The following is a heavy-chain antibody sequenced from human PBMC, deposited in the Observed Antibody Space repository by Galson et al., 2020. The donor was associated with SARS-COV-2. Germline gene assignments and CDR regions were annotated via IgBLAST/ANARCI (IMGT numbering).Heavy chain of an antibody. Sequence: ETSETLSLTCAVSGGSISSGGYSWSWIRQPPGKGLEWIGYIYHSGSTYYNPSLKSRVTISVDRSKNQFSLKLSSVTAADTAVYYCARVATNCGGDCSSDAFDIWGQETMVTVSS. CDR3: ARVATNCGGDCSSDAFDI. D-gene: IGHD2-21*02. CDR1: GGSISSGGYS. V-gene: IGHV4-30-2*01. J-gene: IGHJ3*02. CDR2: IYHSGST.